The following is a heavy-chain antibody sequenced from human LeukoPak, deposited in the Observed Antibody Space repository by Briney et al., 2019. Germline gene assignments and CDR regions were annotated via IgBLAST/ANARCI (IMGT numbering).Heavy chain of an antibody. J-gene: IGHJ6*02. CDR3: AKGGIFDFWSAPSPMDV. Sequence: PSETLSLTCAVYGGSFSGYYWSWIRQPPGKGLEWIGEINHSGSTNYNPSLKSRVTISVDRSKNRFSLNLISVTAADTAVYYCAKGGIFDFWSAPSPMDVWGQGTTVTVSS. CDR1: GGSFSGYY. D-gene: IGHD3-3*01. V-gene: IGHV4-34*01. CDR2: INHSGST.